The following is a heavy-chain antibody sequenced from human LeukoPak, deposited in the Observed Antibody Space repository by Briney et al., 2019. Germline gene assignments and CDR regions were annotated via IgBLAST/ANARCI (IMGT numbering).Heavy chain of an antibody. J-gene: IGHJ4*02. D-gene: IGHD6-19*01. CDR2: INPNSGGT. CDR1: GYTFTGYY. V-gene: IGHV1-2*02. CDR3: ARDSHASGWYNY. Sequence: ASVKVSCKASGYTFTGYYMHWVRQAPGQGLEWMGWINPNSGGTNYAQKFQGRVTMTRDTSISTAYMELSRPRSDDTAVYYCARDSHASGWYNYWGQGTLVTVSS.